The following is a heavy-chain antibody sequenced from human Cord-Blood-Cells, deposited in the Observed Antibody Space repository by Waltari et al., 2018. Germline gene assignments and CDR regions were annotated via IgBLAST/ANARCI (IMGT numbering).Heavy chain of an antibody. Sequence: QVQLQQWGAGLLKPSETLSLTCAVYGGSFSGYYWSCISQPPGKGLEWIGEINHSGSTNYNPSLKSRVTISVDTSKNQFSLKLSSVTAADTAVYYCARGLYNWNDAPFDYWGQGTLVTVSS. CDR1: GGSFSGYY. CDR3: ARGLYNWNDAPFDY. V-gene: IGHV4-34*01. CDR2: INHSGST. D-gene: IGHD1-20*01. J-gene: IGHJ4*02.